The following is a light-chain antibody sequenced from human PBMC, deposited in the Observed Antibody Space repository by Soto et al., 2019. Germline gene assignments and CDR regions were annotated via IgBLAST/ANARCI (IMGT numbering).Light chain of an antibody. CDR1: SSDVGDYNS. J-gene: IGLJ1*01. CDR3: CSYVGGYSYV. CDR2: DVI. V-gene: IGLV2-11*01. Sequence: QSVLTQPRSVSGSTGKSVTVSCIGPSSDVGDYNSVSWYQQHPGKAPKLMIYDVIKRPSGVPDRFSGSKSGNTASPTISGRQAEDEADYYCCSYVGGYSYVFGIGTKLTVL.